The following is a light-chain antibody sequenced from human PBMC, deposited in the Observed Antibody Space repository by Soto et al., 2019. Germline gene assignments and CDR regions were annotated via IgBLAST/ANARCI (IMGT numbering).Light chain of an antibody. Sequence: IGLNQSPGTLSLSPGERDTLSCRASQSLSSSYLAWYQQKPGQAPRLLIYVASSRATGIPDRFSGSGSGTDFTLTISRLEPEDFAVYRCQQYDSPPLTFGGGSMVDIK. J-gene: IGKJ4*01. CDR3: QQYDSPPLT. CDR2: VAS. V-gene: IGKV3-20*01. CDR1: QSLSSSY.